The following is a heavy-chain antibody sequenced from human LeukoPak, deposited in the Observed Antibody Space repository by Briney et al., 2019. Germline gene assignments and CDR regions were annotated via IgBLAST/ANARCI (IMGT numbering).Heavy chain of an antibody. D-gene: IGHD2-15*01. J-gene: IGHJ4*02. CDR1: GYTFTGYY. CDR2: INPNSGGT. V-gene: IGHV1-2*02. Sequence: GASVKVSCKASGYTFTGYYMHWVRQAPGQGLEWMGWINPNSGGTNYAQKFQGRVTMTRDTSISTAYMELSRLRSDDTAVYYCARGRYCSGGSCYRGGSYFDYWGQGTLVTVSS. CDR3: ARGRYCSGGSCYRGGSYFDY.